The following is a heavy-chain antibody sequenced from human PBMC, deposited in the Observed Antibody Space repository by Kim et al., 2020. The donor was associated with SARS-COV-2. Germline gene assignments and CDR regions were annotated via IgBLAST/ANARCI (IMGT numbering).Heavy chain of an antibody. D-gene: IGHD1-1*01. Sequence: GGSLRLSCAASGFTFTYYYMSWIRQASGKGLEWVADIRSSRSYSNYADSVKGRFTISRDNAKNSLHLHMDSLRDEDTGVYYCARGAPMATNAFYSWGTGT. V-gene: IGHV3-11*06. J-gene: IGHJ3*02. CDR3: ARGAPMATNAFYS. CDR2: IRSSRSYS. CDR1: GFTFTYYY.